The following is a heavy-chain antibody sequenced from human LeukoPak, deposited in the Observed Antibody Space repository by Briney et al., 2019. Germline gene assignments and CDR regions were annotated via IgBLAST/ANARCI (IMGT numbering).Heavy chain of an antibody. CDR2: ISYDGSNK. J-gene: IGHJ4*02. CDR3: ARDFKSSGWHYFDY. Sequence: GGSLRLSCAASGFTFSSYAMHWVRQAPGKGLEWVAVISYDGSNKYYADSVKGRFTISRDNSKNTLYLQMNSLRAEDTAVYYCARDFKSSGWHYFDYWGQGTLVTVSS. D-gene: IGHD6-19*01. V-gene: IGHV3-30*04. CDR1: GFTFSSYA.